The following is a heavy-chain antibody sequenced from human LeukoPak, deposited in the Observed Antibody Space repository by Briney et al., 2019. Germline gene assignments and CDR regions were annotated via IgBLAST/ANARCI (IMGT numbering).Heavy chain of an antibody. Sequence: GGSLRLSCAASGFTFSSYSMNWVRQAPGKGLEWVSYISWDGGNIGYADSVKGRFTISRDNAKNSLYLQMNSLRVEDTALYYCAKVHRDYGDYYGMDAWGQGTTVTVSS. CDR1: GFTFSSYS. V-gene: IGHV3-9*01. D-gene: IGHD4-17*01. J-gene: IGHJ6*02. CDR2: ISWDGGNI. CDR3: AKVHRDYGDYYGMDA.